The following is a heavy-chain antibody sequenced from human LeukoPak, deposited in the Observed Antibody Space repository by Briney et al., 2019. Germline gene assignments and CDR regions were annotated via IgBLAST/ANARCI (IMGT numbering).Heavy chain of an antibody. CDR2: IYHSGST. CDR3: AGKYYYDSSGYFYVDY. V-gene: IGHV4-38-2*02. CDR1: GYSIGTGYY. Sequence: PSETLSLTCTVSGYSIGTGYYWGWVRQPPGKRLEWIGSIYHSGSTYYNPSLKSRVTISIDTSKNQFSLRLSSVTAADTAVYYCAGKYYYDSSGYFYVDYWGQGTLVTVSS. D-gene: IGHD3-22*01. J-gene: IGHJ4*02.